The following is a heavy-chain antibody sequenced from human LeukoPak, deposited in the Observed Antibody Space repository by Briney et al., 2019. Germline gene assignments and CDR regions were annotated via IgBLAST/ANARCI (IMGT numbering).Heavy chain of an antibody. J-gene: IGHJ6*02. V-gene: IGHV3-30*18. CDR1: GSTFSSYG. CDR2: ISYDGSNK. CDR3: AKRAATTRYGMDV. D-gene: IGHD4-11*01. Sequence: GRSLRLSCAASGSTFSSYGMNWVRQAPGKGLEWVAVISYDGSNKYYADSVKGRFTISRDNSKNTLYLQMNSLRAEDTAVYYCAKRAATTRYGMDVWGQGTTVTVSS.